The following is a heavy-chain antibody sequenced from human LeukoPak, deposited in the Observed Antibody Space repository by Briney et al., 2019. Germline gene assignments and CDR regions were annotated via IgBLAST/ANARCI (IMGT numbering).Heavy chain of an antibody. V-gene: IGHV4-59*01. Sequence: SETLSLTCTVSGGYIFSYYWTWIRQPPGKGLEWIGYIYYTGSTNYNPSLKSRVTISVDTSKNQFSLKLNSVTAADTAVYYCTRDRSALDTWGQGTMVTVSS. CDR3: TRDRSALDT. CDR1: GGYIFSYY. CDR2: IYYTGST. J-gene: IGHJ3*02.